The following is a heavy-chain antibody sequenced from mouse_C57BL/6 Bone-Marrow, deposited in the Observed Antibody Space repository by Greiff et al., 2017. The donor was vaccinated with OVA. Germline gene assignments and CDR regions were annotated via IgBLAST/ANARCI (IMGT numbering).Heavy chain of an antibody. Sequence: EVKLMESGGGLVQPGGSMKLSCAASGFTFSDAWMDWVRQSPEKGLEWVAEIRNKANNHATYYAESVKGRFTISRDDSKSSVYLQMNSLRAEDTGIYYCTRDYGNYVANWDGYFDYWGQGTTLTVSS. CDR2: IRNKANNHAT. CDR1: GFTFSDAW. J-gene: IGHJ2*01. CDR3: TRDYGNYVANWDGYFDY. V-gene: IGHV6-6*01. D-gene: IGHD2-1*01.